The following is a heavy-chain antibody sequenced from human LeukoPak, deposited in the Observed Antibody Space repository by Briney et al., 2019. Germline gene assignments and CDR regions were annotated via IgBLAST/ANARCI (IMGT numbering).Heavy chain of an antibody. CDR2: IYYSGST. J-gene: IGHJ4*02. CDR3: ARDRVDFWSGYYTGRE. CDR1: GGSISSGGYY. D-gene: IGHD3-3*01. Sequence: SETLSLTCTVSGGSISSGGYYWSWIRQHPGKGLGWIGYIYYSGSTYYNPSLKSRVTISVDTSKNQFSLKLSSVTAADTAVYYCARDRVDFWSGYYTGREWGQGTLVTVSS. V-gene: IGHV4-31*03.